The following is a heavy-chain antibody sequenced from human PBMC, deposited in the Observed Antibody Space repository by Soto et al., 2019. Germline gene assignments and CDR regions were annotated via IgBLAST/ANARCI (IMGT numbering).Heavy chain of an antibody. J-gene: IGHJ4*02. Sequence: GGSLRLSCAASGFTFSSFAMHWVRQAPGKGLEYVSAIGSDGGSISYANSVKGRFTISRDNSKNTVYLQMGSLRPEDMAVYYCAARYCVTTSCFHFDYWGQGAQVTVSS. CDR2: IGSDGGSI. D-gene: IGHD2-2*01. CDR1: GFTFSSFA. V-gene: IGHV3-64*01. CDR3: AARYCVTTSCFHFDY.